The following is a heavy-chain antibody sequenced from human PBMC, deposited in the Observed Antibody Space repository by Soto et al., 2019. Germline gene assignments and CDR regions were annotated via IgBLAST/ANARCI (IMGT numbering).Heavy chain of an antibody. CDR1: GISLIDNY. CDR3: ASVKWSLDY. V-gene: IGHV3-11*01. Sequence: GWSLRLACVSSGISLIDNYMAWIRQPPGKGLEWLSYISNSDYTTYYTDSVKGRFTISRDTAKNSIYLKLNGPRVEDTAVYYCASVKWSLDYWGQGILVTVSS. D-gene: IGHD2-15*01. CDR2: ISNSDYTT. J-gene: IGHJ4*02.